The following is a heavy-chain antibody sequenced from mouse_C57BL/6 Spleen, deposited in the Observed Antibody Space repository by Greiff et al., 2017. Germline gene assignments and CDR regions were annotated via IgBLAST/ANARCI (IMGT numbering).Heavy chain of an antibody. CDR1: GYSITSGYD. J-gene: IGHJ3*01. Sequence: EVKLQESGPGMVKPSQSLSLTCTVTGYSITSGYDWHWIRHFPGNKLEWMGYISYSGSTNYNPSLKSRISITHDTSKNHFFLKLNSVTTEDTATYYCARSLDYYGSSPFAYWGQGTLVTVSA. CDR2: ISYSGST. D-gene: IGHD1-1*01. V-gene: IGHV3-1*01. CDR3: ARSLDYYGSSPFAY.